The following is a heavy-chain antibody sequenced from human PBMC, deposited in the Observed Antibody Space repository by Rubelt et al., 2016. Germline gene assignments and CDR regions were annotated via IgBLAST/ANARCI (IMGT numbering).Heavy chain of an antibody. V-gene: IGHV3-23*01. J-gene: IGHJ4*02. CDR2: ISGTGDDS. Sequence: GQGLEWVSSISGTGDDSYYADSVRGRLTISRDNSKSTLYLQMNSLRAEDTAVYYCAREYNYGYSSSVYHFDYWGQGTLVTVSS. D-gene: IGHD3-10*01. CDR3: AREYNYGYSSSVYHFDY.